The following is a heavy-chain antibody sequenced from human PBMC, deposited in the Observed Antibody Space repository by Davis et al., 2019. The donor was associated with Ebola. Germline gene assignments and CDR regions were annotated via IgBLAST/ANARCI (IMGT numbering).Heavy chain of an antibody. J-gene: IGHJ5*02. D-gene: IGHD1-26*01. CDR3: ARESGSYEVYWFDP. V-gene: IGHV1-69*13. CDR2: IIPIFGTA. CDR1: GGTFSSYA. Sequence: AASVKVSCKASGGTFSSYAISWVRQAPGQGLEWMGGIIPIFGTANYAQKFQGRVTITADESTSTAYMELSSLRSEDTAVYYCARESGSYEVYWFDPWGQGTLVTVSS.